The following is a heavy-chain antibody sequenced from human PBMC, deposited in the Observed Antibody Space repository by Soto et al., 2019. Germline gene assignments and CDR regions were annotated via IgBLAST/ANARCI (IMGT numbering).Heavy chain of an antibody. CDR3: ATSPLEWSRRDFDY. CDR1: GYTLTELS. CDR2: FDPEDGET. J-gene: IGHJ4*02. D-gene: IGHD3-3*01. Sequence: ASVKVSCKVSGYTLTELSIHWVRQAPGKGLEWMGGFDPEDGETIYAQKFQGRVTMTEDTSTDTAYMELSSLRSEDTAVYYCATSPLEWSRRDFDYWGQGTLVTVS. V-gene: IGHV1-24*01.